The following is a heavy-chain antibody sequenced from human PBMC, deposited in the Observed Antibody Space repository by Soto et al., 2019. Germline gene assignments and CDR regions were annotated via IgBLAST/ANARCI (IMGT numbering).Heavy chain of an antibody. CDR1: GFTFSSYA. CDR2: ISYDGSNK. CDR3: ASGGRGDPFDY. J-gene: IGHJ4*02. D-gene: IGHD3-16*01. Sequence: QVQLVESGGGVVKPGRSLRLSCAASGFTFSSYAMHWVRQAPGKGLEWVAVISYDGSNKYYADSVKGRFTISRDNSKNTLYLQMNSLRAEDTAVYYCASGGRGDPFDYWGQGTLVTVSS. V-gene: IGHV3-30-3*01.